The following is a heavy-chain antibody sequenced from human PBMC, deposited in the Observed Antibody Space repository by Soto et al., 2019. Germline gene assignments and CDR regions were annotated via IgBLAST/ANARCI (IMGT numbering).Heavy chain of an antibody. V-gene: IGHV4-61*01. CDR3: AKGFSTGLYVDS. J-gene: IGHJ5*01. D-gene: IGHD6-19*01. CDR2: ILSSGGT. Sequence: QVQLQESGPGLVKPSGTLSLTCSVSGDSVTSDSYYWTWIRQPPGKQLEWVGFILSSGGTSTNPSLRSRLSMSVDTSKNQFSMRLTSVTAADTGVYFCAKGFSTGLYVDSWGRGAQVTVSS. CDR1: GDSVTSDSYY.